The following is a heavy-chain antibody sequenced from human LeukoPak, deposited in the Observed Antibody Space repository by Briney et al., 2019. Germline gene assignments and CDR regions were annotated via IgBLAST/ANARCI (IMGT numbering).Heavy chain of an antibody. CDR1: GGSISSYY. V-gene: IGHV4-39*07. CDR2: IDYGGST. Sequence: PSETLSLTCIVSGGSISSYYWGWIRQPPGKGLEWIGSIDYGGSTYYNPSLKSRATISIDTSKNQFSLKLSSVTAADTAVYYCAREYILYRSGWFLDYWGQGTVVTVSS. D-gene: IGHD6-19*01. CDR3: AREYILYRSGWFLDY. J-gene: IGHJ4*02.